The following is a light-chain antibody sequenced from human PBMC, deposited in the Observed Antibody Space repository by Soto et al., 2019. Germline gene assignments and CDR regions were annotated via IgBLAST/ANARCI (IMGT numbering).Light chain of an antibody. CDR1: QDVNRW. Sequence: DIQMTQCPSSVSASVGDRVTITCRASQDVNRWLAWYQQKPGRAPKLLIYVASTLQSGVPSRFSGSGSGTDFTLTISSLQPEDFATYYCQQAHSFPLTFGQGTRLQIK. J-gene: IGKJ5*01. V-gene: IGKV1-12*01. CDR3: QQAHSFPLT. CDR2: VAS.